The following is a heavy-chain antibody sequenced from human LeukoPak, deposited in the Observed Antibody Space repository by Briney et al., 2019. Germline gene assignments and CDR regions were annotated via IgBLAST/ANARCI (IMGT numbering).Heavy chain of an antibody. Sequence: PGGSLRLSCGASGFTFGSYAMTWVRQAPGKGPEWVSGISGGGGSTFYADSVRGRFTVSRDNSKNTLYLQMDSLRVDDTAIYYCVRDGGIAGSTTYFDYWGQGTLVTVSS. CDR1: GFTFGSYA. CDR2: ISGGGGST. J-gene: IGHJ4*02. V-gene: IGHV3-23*01. D-gene: IGHD1-26*01. CDR3: VRDGGIAGSTTYFDY.